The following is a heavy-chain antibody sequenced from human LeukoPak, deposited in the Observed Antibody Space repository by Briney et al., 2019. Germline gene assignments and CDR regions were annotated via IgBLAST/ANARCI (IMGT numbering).Heavy chain of an antibody. V-gene: IGHV3-7*01. CDR2: IREDGNEE. J-gene: IGHJ4*02. D-gene: IGHD2-15*01. CDR3: ATLPVVAGPFDY. Sequence: GGSLRLSCVASGFTLRSYWMSWVRQAPGKGLEWVANIREDGNEEYYVDSVKGRFTISRDNAQNSLWLQMNSLRAEDTAVYYCATLPVVAGPFDYWGQGTLVTVSS. CDR1: GFTLRSYW.